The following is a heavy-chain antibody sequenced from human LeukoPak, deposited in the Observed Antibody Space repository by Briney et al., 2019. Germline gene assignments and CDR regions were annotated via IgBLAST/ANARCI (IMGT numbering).Heavy chain of an antibody. V-gene: IGHV4-34*01. CDR3: ARARTSTNFLDY. D-gene: IGHD1-1*01. Sequence: SVTLSLTCAGYGGSFSGYYWNWIRQPPGKGLEWIGEINYRGSTSYNPSLKSRVTISVDTSKDQFSLKLTSVTAADTAVYYCARARTSTNFLDYWGQGTLVTVSS. CDR2: INYRGST. J-gene: IGHJ4*02. CDR1: GGSFSGYY.